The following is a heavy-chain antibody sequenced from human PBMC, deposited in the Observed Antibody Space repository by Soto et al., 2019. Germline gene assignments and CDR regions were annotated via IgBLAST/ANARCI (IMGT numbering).Heavy chain of an antibody. D-gene: IGHD5-12*01. CDR1: GFSLSTSGVG. J-gene: IGHJ6*02. CDR2: IYWDDDK. CDR3: AHSLVATRCPWPTGRYYGMDV. Sequence: GSGPTLVNPTQTLTLTCTFSGFSLSTSGVGVGWTRQPPGKALEWLALIYWDDDKRYSPSLKSRLTITKDTSKNQVVLTMTNMDPVDTATYYCAHSLVATRCPWPTGRYYGMDVWGQGTTVNVSS. V-gene: IGHV2-5*02.